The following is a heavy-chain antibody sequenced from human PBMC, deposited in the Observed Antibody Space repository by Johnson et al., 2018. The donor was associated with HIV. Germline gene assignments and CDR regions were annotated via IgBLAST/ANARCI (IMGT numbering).Heavy chain of an antibody. CDR1: GFTFSSYG. Sequence: VQLVESGGGAVQPGRSLRLSCAASGFTFSSYGMHWVRQAPGKGLEWVAVISYDGSNKYYADSVKGRFTISRDNSKSTFFLQMNSLTPEDTGVYYCAKERRAPRAFDIWGQGTMVTVSS. CDR3: AKERRAPRAFDI. CDR2: ISYDGSNK. V-gene: IGHV3-30*18. J-gene: IGHJ3*02.